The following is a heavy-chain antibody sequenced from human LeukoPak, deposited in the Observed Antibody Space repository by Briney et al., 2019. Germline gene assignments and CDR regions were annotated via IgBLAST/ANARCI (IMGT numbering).Heavy chain of an antibody. CDR1: GYTFTSYD. V-gene: IGHV1-8*01. CDR2: MNPNSGNI. Sequence: ASVKVSCKASGYTFTSYDINWVRQATGQGLEWMGWMNPNSGNIGYAQKFQGRVTMTRNTSISTAYMELSSLRSEDTAVYYCARVGLMYQLLLDDYYYGMDVWGQGTTVTVSS. CDR3: ARVGLMYQLLLDDYYYGMDV. D-gene: IGHD2-2*01. J-gene: IGHJ6*02.